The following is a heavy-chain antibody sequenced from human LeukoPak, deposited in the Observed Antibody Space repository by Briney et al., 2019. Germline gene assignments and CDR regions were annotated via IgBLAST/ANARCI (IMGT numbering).Heavy chain of an antibody. V-gene: IGHV4-34*01. Sequence: SETLSLTCAVYDGSFSGYYWSWIRQPPGKGLEWIGEINHSGSTNYNPSLKSRVTISVDTSKNQFSLKLSSVTAADAAVYYCARSDPLLGDIVVVPAATDFGYWGQGTLVTVSS. J-gene: IGHJ4*02. CDR3: ARSDPLLGDIVVVPAATDFGY. D-gene: IGHD2-2*01. CDR2: INHSGST. CDR1: DGSFSGYY.